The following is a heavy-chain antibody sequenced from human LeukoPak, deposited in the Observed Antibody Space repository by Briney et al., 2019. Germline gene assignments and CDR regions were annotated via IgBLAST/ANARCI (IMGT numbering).Heavy chain of an antibody. CDR2: INHSGST. Sequence: SETLSLTCAVYGRSFSGCYWSWIRRPPGKGLEWIGEINHSGSTNYNPSLKSRVTISVDTSKNQFSLKLSSVTAADTAVYYCASSITVVRGVKENWFDPWGQGTLVTVSS. D-gene: IGHD3-10*01. V-gene: IGHV4-34*01. CDR3: ASSITVVRGVKENWFDP. J-gene: IGHJ5*02. CDR1: GRSFSGCY.